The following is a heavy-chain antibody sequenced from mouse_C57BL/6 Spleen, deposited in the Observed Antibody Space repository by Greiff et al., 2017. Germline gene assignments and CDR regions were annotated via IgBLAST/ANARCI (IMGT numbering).Heavy chain of an antibody. Sequence: EVQGVESGGGLVKPGGSLKLSCAASGFTFSSYTMSWVRQTPEKRLEWVATISGGGGNTYYPDSVKGRFTISRDNAKNTLYLQMSSLRSEDTALYYCARHKSADYVFDYWGQGTTLTVSS. D-gene: IGHD1-1*01. J-gene: IGHJ2*01. CDR3: ARHKSADYVFDY. V-gene: IGHV5-9*01. CDR1: GFTFSSYT. CDR2: ISGGGGNT.